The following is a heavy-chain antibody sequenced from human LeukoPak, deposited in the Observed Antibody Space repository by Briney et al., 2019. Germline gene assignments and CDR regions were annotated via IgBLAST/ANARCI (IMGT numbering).Heavy chain of an antibody. Sequence: GGSLRLSCAASGFTVSSTYMSWVRQAPGKGLEWVSVIYSGGNIYYKDSVKGRFTISRDTSKNTLYLQMNSLRAEDTAVYFCASRHCSGGGCYFAGADPFDYWGQGTLVTVPS. D-gene: IGHD2-15*01. CDR2: IYSGGNI. V-gene: IGHV3-53*01. CDR3: ASRHCSGGGCYFAGADPFDY. J-gene: IGHJ4*02. CDR1: GFTVSSTY.